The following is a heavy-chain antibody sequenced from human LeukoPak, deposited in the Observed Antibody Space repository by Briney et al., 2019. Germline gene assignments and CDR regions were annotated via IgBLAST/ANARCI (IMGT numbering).Heavy chain of an antibody. CDR1: GYTFTGYY. J-gene: IGHJ6*03. D-gene: IGHD5-12*01. CDR2: VNPTSGDT. Sequence: ASVKVSCKASGYTFTGYYMHWVRQAPGQGLEWMGWVNPTSGDTKYAQKFRGRVTMTRDTTISTAYMDLSRLRSDDTAVYYCARSRGDDSGYWDYYYYYMDVWGKGTTVTVSS. V-gene: IGHV1-2*02. CDR3: ARSRGDDSGYWDYYYYYMDV.